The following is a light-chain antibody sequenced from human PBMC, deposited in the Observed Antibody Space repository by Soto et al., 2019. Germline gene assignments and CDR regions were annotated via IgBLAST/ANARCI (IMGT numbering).Light chain of an antibody. J-gene: IGLJ2*01. CDR2: EVS. CDR1: IIDIGGYNY. Sequence: QSALTQPASVSGSHGQSITISCTGTIIDIGGYNYVSWYQQYPGKAPKLMISEVSNRPSGVSNRFSASKSGNTASLTISGLLAEDEATYHCSSSTSSSTFVIFGGGTQLTVL. V-gene: IGLV2-14*01. CDR3: SSSTSSSTFVI.